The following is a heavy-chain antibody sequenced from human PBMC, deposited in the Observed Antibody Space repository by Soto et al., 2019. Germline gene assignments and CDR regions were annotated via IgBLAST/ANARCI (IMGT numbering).Heavy chain of an antibody. V-gene: IGHV3-7*01. CDR1: GFKFSDYW. CDR2: IKKDGSEQ. D-gene: IGHD6-19*01. CDR3: ARRSTSGWAPXDN. J-gene: IGHJ4*02. Sequence: EVQLVESGGGLVQAGESLTLSCAASGFKFSDYWMTWVRQAPGKGLEWLANIKKDGSEQYYVPSVRGRFIISRDNAENSLSLQLNSLRSDDXXXYFCARRSTSGWAPXDNWGQGTRVTVS.